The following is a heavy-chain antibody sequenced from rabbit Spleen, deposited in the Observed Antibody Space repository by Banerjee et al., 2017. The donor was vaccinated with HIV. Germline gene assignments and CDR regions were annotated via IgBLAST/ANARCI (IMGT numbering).Heavy chain of an antibody. CDR1: GFSFTRNV. Sequence: QSLEESGGDLVKPGASLTLTCTASGFSFTRNVVCWIRQAPGKGLEWIGCIGTGAYDTYYASWAKGRFTISVASSTTVTLRMTSLTAADRATYFCARDLVGVIGWNFYLWGQGTLVTVS. CDR3: ARDLVGVIGWNFYL. J-gene: IGHJ4*01. CDR2: IGTGAYDT. V-gene: IGHV1S40*01. D-gene: IGHD1-1*01.